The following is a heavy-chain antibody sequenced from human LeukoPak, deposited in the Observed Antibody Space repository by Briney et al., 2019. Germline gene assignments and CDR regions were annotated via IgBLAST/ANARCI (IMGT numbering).Heavy chain of an antibody. CDR1: GGSISSGDYS. CDR3: ARTAYDSSDFYRFDY. V-gene: IGHV4-30-4*07. CDR2: IYNSGNT. J-gene: IGHJ4*02. Sequence: SETLSLTCAVSGGSISSGDYSWSWIRQPPGEVLEWIGFIYNSGNTYYNPSLKSRVTLSVDTSKNQFSLNLSSVTAADTAVYYCARTAYDSSDFYRFDYWGQGTLVTVSS. D-gene: IGHD3-22*01.